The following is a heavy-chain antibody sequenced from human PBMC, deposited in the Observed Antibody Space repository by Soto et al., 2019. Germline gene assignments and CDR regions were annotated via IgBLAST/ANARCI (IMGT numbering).Heavy chain of an antibody. CDR2: ISYDGSDK. CDR1: GFTFRSYG. V-gene: IGHV3-30*18. D-gene: IGHD6-6*01. J-gene: IGHJ6*02. Sequence: QVQLVESGGGVVQPGRSLRLSCAASGFTFRSYGMHWVRQAPGKGLEWVAVISYDGSDKYYSDSVKGRFTISRDNSKKTLFLQMNSLRAEDTAVYYCAKDPRPTAARRGHYGMDVWGHGTTVTVSS. CDR3: AKDPRPTAARRGHYGMDV.